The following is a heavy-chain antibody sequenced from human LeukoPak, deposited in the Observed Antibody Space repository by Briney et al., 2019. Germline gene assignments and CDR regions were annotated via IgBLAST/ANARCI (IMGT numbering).Heavy chain of an antibody. CDR3: TRYIADSSGSPSPSAFNI. V-gene: IGHV3-7*02. CDR1: GFTFSAYW. CDR2: IKQDGSEK. Sequence: GGSLTLSCAASGFTFSAYWMSWVRQAPGKGLNWVANIKQDGSEKYYVDSVKGRFTISRDNAKNSLYLQMNSLRVEDTAVYYCTRYIADSSGSPSPSAFNIWGQGTMVPVSS. D-gene: IGHD3-22*01. J-gene: IGHJ3*02.